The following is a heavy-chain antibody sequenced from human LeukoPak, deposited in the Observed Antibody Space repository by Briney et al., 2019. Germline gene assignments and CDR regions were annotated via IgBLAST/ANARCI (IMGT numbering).Heavy chain of an antibody. CDR3: ARDGDGYNYPY. D-gene: IGHD5-24*01. CDR2: IKQDGSEK. J-gene: IGHJ4*02. Sequence: PGGSLRLSCAASGFTFSSYWMSWVRQAPRKGLEWVANIKQDGSEKYYVDSVKGRFTISRDNAKNSLYLQMNSLRAEDTAVYYCARDGDGYNYPYWGQGTLVTVSS. CDR1: GFTFSSYW. V-gene: IGHV3-7*01.